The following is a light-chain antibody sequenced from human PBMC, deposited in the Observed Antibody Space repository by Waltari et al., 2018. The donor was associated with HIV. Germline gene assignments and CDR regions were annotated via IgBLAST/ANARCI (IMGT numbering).Light chain of an antibody. CDR2: DDS. CDR3: QRWDSSSDHLVV. J-gene: IGLJ2*01. CDR1: NIGSKS. Sequence: SYVLTQPPSVSVAPGQTARITCGGNNIGSKSVHWYQQKPGQAPVLVVYDDSDRPSGIPERFSCSNTGNAATLTISRGEAGDEADYYCQRWDSSSDHLVVFGGGTKLTVL. V-gene: IGLV3-21*02.